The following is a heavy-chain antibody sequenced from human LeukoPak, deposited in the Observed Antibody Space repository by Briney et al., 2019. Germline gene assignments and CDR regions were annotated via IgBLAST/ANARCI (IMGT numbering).Heavy chain of an antibody. D-gene: IGHD3-16*01. CDR1: GFILSSYA. CDR2: LSYDGNNK. J-gene: IGHJ6*03. V-gene: IGHV3-30*04. Sequence: PGRSLSLSCAASGFILSSYAMHWVRQAPGKGLEWVAILSYDGNNKYYADSVKGRFTTSRDNSKNALYLQMNSLRAEDTAVYYSARDNDYVRYYYMDVWGKGTTVTVSS. CDR3: ARDNDYVRYYYMDV.